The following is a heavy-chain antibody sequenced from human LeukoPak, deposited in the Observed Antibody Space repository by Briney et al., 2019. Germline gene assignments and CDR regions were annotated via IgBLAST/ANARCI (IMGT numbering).Heavy chain of an antibody. J-gene: IGHJ4*01. D-gene: IGHD2-2*01. Sequence: ASVKVSCKVSGYTLTELSMHWVRQAPGKGLEWMGGFDPEDGETIYAQKFQGRVTMTEDTSTDTAYKELISLRSEDTAVYYCATSLPSPYRWRYQFDYWGQGTLVTVSP. CDR2: FDPEDGET. V-gene: IGHV1-24*01. CDR1: GYTLTELS. CDR3: ATSLPSPYRWRYQFDY.